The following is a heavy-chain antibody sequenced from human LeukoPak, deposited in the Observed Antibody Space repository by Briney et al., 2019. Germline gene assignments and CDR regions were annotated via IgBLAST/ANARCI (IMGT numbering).Heavy chain of an antibody. D-gene: IGHD4-23*01. CDR3: ARGLSGTVVRRPDY. V-gene: IGHV4-34*01. CDR1: GGSFSGYY. Sequence: SETLSLTCAVYGGSFSGYYWSWIRRPPGKGLEWIGEINHSGSTNYNPSLKSRVTISVDTSKNQFSLKVRSVTAADTAVYYCARGLSGTVVRRPDYWGQGTLVTVSS. CDR2: INHSGST. J-gene: IGHJ4*02.